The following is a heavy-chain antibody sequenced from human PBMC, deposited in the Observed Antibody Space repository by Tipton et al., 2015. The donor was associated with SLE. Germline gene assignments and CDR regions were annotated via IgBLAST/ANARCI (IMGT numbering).Heavy chain of an antibody. Sequence: TLSLTCTVSGGFISSHDWSWIRQPPGKELEWIGYVYYSGSTTYNPSLKSRVTISVDRSKNQFFLNLSSVTTADTAVYYCARGPYHFMDVWGNGTTVTVSS. V-gene: IGHV4-59*11. D-gene: IGHD3-3*02. J-gene: IGHJ6*03. CDR2: VYYSGST. CDR1: GGFISSHD. CDR3: ARGPYHFMDV.